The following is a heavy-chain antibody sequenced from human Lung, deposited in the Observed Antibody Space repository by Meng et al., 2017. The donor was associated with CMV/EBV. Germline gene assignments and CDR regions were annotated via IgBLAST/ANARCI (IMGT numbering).Heavy chain of an antibody. D-gene: IGHD2-15*01. CDR1: GFTFSSYW. CDR2: INSDGSST. CDR3: ARGEDIVVENWFDP. V-gene: IGHV3-74*01. J-gene: IGHJ5*02. Sequence: SCAAPGFTFSSYWMHWVRQAPGKGLVWVSRINSDGSSTSYADSVKGRFTISRDNAKNTLYLQMNSLRAEDTAVYYCARGEDIVVENWFDPWGQGTXVTVSS.